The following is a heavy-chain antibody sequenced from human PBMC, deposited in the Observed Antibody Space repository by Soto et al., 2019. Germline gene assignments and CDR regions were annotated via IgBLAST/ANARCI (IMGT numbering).Heavy chain of an antibody. Sequence: PSETLSLTCTVSGGSISSGGYYWSWIRQHPGKGLEWIGYIYYSGSTYYNPSLKSRVTISVDTSKNQFSLKLSSVTAADTAVYYCARDRGYDILTGYYTQGFDYWGQGTLVTVSS. J-gene: IGHJ4*02. D-gene: IGHD3-9*01. CDR1: GGSISSGGYY. V-gene: IGHV4-31*03. CDR3: ARDRGYDILTGYYTQGFDY. CDR2: IYYSGST.